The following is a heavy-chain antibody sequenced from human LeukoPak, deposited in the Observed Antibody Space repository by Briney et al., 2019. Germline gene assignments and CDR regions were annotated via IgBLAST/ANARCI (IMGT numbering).Heavy chain of an antibody. Sequence: GGSLRLSCAGSGLSFSSYWMSWVRQAPGKELEWVANIKQDGSDKYYVDSVKGRFTISRDNAKNSLYLQMNSLRAEDTAMYYCARLIGTANFDYWGQGTLVTVSS. CDR2: IKQDGSDK. J-gene: IGHJ4*02. CDR1: GLSFSSYW. CDR3: ARLIGTANFDY. D-gene: IGHD1-7*01. V-gene: IGHV3-7*01.